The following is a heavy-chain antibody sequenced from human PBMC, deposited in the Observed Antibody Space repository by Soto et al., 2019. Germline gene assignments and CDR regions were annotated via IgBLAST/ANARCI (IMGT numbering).Heavy chain of an antibody. CDR2: INPMGGST. J-gene: IGHJ4*02. CDR1: GYTFTSSY. V-gene: IGHV1-46*03. Sequence: QVQLVQSGAEVKKPGASVKVSCQASGYTFTSSYIHWVRQAPGQGLEWMAIINPMGGSTNYAQRSKGRVTLTMDTSASTDYLDLSSLRSEDTAVYYCRRGLFTGDYWGQGTLVTVSS. CDR3: RRGLFTGDY. D-gene: IGHD3-22*01.